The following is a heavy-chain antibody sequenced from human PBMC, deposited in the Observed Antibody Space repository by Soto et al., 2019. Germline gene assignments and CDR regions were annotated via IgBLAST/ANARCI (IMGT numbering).Heavy chain of an antibody. CDR1: GFTFSSYS. V-gene: IGHV3-21*01. Sequence: EVQLVESGGGLVKPGGSLRLSCAASGFTFSSYSMNWVRQAPGKGLEWVSSISSSSSYIYYADSVKGRFTISRDNAKSSLYLQMNSLRAEDTAVYYCARDGRYFDWLLGWYFDYWGQGTLVTVSS. J-gene: IGHJ4*02. CDR3: ARDGRYFDWLLGWYFDY. D-gene: IGHD3-9*01. CDR2: ISSSSSYI.